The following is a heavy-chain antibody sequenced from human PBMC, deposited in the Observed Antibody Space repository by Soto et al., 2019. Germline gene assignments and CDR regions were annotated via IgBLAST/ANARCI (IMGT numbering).Heavy chain of an antibody. Sequence: QVHLVQSGAEVKKPGASVKVSCTASGYDFNIYDIHWVRQSTGQGLEWMGWMTPKRETPGYAPKFQGRFTMTRDTSRSAVYLEPITLGSDDTAVYFFARGGHGFWRDDTYYCAMDVWGQGTMVTVSS. CDR3: ARGGHGFWRDDTYYCAMDV. CDR1: GYDFNIYD. D-gene: IGHD2-21*01. V-gene: IGHV1-8*01. J-gene: IGHJ6*02. CDR2: MTPKRETP.